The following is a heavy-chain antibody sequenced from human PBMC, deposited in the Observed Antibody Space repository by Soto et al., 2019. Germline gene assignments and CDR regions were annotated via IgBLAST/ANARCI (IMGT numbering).Heavy chain of an antibody. D-gene: IGHD1-26*01. Sequence: SETLFLTCTVSGGSISSYYWSWIRQPPGKGLEWIGYIYYSGSTNYNPSLKSRVTISVDTSKNQFSLKLSSVTAADTAVYYCARSIEGELLFDYWGQGTLVTVSS. CDR2: IYYSGST. J-gene: IGHJ4*02. CDR3: ARSIEGELLFDY. V-gene: IGHV4-59*01. CDR1: GGSISSYY.